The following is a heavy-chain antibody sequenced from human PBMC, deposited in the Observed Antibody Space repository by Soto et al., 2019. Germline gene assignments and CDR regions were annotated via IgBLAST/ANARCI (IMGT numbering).Heavy chain of an antibody. D-gene: IGHD6-6*01. Sequence: SETLSLTCTVSGGYMSSGSDYWGWIRQSPGKGLEWIGTFYHSGSIYYNTSLKSRVTISVDTSKAQLFRKLSTLTAADKAVNKCPRSWGSSGRYTWLAPWGQGTLVTVSS. CDR3: PRSWGSSGRYTWLAP. V-gene: IGHV4-39*01. J-gene: IGHJ5*02. CDR2: FYHSGSI. CDR1: GGYMSSGSDY.